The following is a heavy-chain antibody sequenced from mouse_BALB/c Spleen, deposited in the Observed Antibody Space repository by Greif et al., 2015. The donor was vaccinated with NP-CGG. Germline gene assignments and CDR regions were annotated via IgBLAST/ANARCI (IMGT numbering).Heavy chain of an antibody. CDR2: IRNKANGYTT. CDR1: GFTFTDYY. J-gene: IGHJ1*01. D-gene: IGHD1-1*01. V-gene: IGHV7-3*02. Sequence: VKLVDSGGGLVQPGGSLRLSCATSGFTFTDYYMSWVRQPPGKALEWLGFIRNKANGYTTEYSASVKGRFTISRDNSQSILYLQMNTLRAEDSATYYCARDYYGSSYWYFDVWGAGTTVTVSS. CDR3: ARDYYGSSYWYFDV.